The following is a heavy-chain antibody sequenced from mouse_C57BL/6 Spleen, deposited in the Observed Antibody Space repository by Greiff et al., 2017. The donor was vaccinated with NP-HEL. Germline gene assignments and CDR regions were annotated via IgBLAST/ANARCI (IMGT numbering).Heavy chain of an antibody. D-gene: IGHD1-1*01. J-gene: IGHJ3*01. Sequence: LERIGAIHPGNSDTSYNQKFKGKAKLTAATSASTAYMELSSLTNEDSAVYYCTNYYYGSSYPFAYWGQGTLVTVSA. CDR2: IHPGNSDT. V-gene: IGHV1-5*01. CDR3: TNYYYGSSYPFAY.